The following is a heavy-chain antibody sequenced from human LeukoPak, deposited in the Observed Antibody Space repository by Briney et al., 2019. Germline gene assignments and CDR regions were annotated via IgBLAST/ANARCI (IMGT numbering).Heavy chain of an antibody. CDR2: ISGSGGST. D-gene: IGHD6-19*01. CDR3: AKDTYSSGWYVRGLSDY. Sequence: GGSLRLSCAASGFTFSSYAMSWVRQAPGKGLEWVSAISGSGGSTYYADSVKGRFTISRDNSKNTLYLQMNSLRAEDTAVYYCAKDTYSSGWYVRGLSDYWGQGTLVTVSS. J-gene: IGHJ4*02. V-gene: IGHV3-23*01. CDR1: GFTFSSYA.